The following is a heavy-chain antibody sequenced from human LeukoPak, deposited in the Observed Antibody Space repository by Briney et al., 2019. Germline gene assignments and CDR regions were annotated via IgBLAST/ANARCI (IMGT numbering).Heavy chain of an antibody. D-gene: IGHD3-9*01. V-gene: IGHV3-23*01. Sequence: PGGSLRLSCAASGFTFRTFAMSWVRQAPGKGLEWVSAISGSGGSTYYADSVKGRFTISRDNSKNTLYLQMNSLRAEDTAVYYCAKDAPAPDYDILTGYFDYWGQGTLVTVSS. CDR1: GFTFRTFA. CDR3: AKDAPAPDYDILTGYFDY. CDR2: ISGSGGST. J-gene: IGHJ4*02.